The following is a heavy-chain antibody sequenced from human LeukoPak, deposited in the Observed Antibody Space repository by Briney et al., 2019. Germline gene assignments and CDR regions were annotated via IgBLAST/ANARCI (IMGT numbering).Heavy chain of an antibody. D-gene: IGHD3-22*01. CDR3: AKDRGSSGYYPMDY. V-gene: IGHV3-53*01. CDR1: GFTVSTNY. J-gene: IGHJ4*02. Sequence: GGSLRLSCAASGFTVSTNYMSWVRQAPGKGLEWVSIIYSGGSTYYADSVKGRFTISRDNSKNTLYLQMNSLRAEDTAVYYCAKDRGSSGYYPMDYWGQGTLVTVSS. CDR2: IYSGGST.